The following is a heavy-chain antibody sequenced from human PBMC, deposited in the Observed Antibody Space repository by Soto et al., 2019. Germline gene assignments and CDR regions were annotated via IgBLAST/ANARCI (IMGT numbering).Heavy chain of an antibody. CDR2: ISSSGSTI. J-gene: IGHJ3*02. V-gene: IGHV3-11*01. CDR3: ARDRYSYGYWGDAFDI. CDR1: GFTFSDYY. D-gene: IGHD5-18*01. Sequence: GGSLRLSCAASGFTFSDYYMSWIRQAPGKGLEWVSYISSSGSTIYYADSVKGRFTISRDNAKNSLYLQMNSLRAEDTAVYYCARDRYSYGYWGDAFDIWGQGTMVTVSS.